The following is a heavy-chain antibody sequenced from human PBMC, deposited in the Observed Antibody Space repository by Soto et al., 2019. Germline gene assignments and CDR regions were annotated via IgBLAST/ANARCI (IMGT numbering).Heavy chain of an antibody. CDR1: GFTFSSYS. V-gene: IGHV3-21*01. J-gene: IGHJ4*02. D-gene: IGHD2-2*01. CDR3: ARERGIVVVPAAADY. Sequence: GGSLRLSCAASGFTFSSYSMNWVRQAPGKGLEWVSSISSSSSYIYYADSVKGRFTISRDNAKNSLYLQMNSLRAEDTAVYYCARERGIVVVPAAADYWGQGTLVTVSS. CDR2: ISSSSSYI.